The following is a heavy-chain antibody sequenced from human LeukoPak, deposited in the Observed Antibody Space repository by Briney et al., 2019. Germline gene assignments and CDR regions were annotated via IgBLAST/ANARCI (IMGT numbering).Heavy chain of an antibody. V-gene: IGHV1-3*01. CDR3: ARSHYGDYYFDY. D-gene: IGHD4-17*01. CDR2: INAGNGNT. CDR1: GYTFTSYA. J-gene: IGHJ4*02. Sequence: ASVKVSCKASGYTFTSYAMHWVRQAPGQRLEWMGWINAGNGNTKYSQKFQGRVTITRDTSASTAYMELSSLRSEDTAVYYCARSHYGDYYFDYWGQGTLVTVSS.